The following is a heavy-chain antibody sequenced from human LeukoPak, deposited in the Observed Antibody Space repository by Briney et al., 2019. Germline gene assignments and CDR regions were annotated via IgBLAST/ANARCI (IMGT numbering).Heavy chain of an antibody. V-gene: IGHV3-48*01. Sequence: GGSLRLSCAASGFTFSSYSMNWVRQAPGKGLEWVSYISSSSSTIYYADSVKGRFTISRDNAKNSLYLQMNSLRAEDTAVYYCARDLGCGGDCYFDYWGQGTLGTVSS. CDR3: ARDLGCGGDCYFDY. D-gene: IGHD2-21*01. CDR1: GFTFSSYS. CDR2: ISSSSSTI. J-gene: IGHJ4*02.